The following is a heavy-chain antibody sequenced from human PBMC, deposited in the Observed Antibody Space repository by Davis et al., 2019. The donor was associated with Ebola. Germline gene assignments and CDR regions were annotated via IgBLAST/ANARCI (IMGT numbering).Heavy chain of an antibody. J-gene: IGHJ3*02. CDR1: GGSISSSNW. V-gene: IGHV4-4*02. Sequence: SETLSLTCAVSGGSISSSNWWSWVRQPPGKGLEWIGEIYHSGSTNYNPSLKSRVTISVDTSKNQFSLKLSSVTAADTAVYYCARGVIVVVPAAIRRELRAGTFDIWGQGTMVTVSS. CDR2: IYHSGST. CDR3: ARGVIVVVPAAIRRELRAGTFDI. D-gene: IGHD2-2*02.